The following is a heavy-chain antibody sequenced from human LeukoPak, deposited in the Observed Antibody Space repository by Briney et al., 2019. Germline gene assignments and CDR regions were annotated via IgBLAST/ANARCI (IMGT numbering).Heavy chain of an antibody. D-gene: IGHD3-3*01. J-gene: IGHJ5*02. CDR1: GGSISSYY. CDR3: ARDFSGVAANWFDP. V-gene: IGHV4-59*01. CDR2: IYYSGST. Sequence: PSETLSLTCSASGGSISSYYWSWIRQPPGKGLEWIGYIYYSGSTNYNPSLKSRVTISVDTSKNQFSLRLTSVTAADTAVYYCARDFSGVAANWFDPWGQGTLVTVSS.